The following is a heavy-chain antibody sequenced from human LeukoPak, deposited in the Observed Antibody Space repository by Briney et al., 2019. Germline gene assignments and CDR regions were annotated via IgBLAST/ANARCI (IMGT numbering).Heavy chain of an antibody. Sequence: GGSLRLSCAASGFNFDEYGMSWVRQAPGKGLEWVSGISLNGGSTGYADSMKGRFTISRDNAKNSLYLEMNSLRAEDTALYDCVRGITVFQHWGQSTLVTVSS. V-gene: IGHV3-20*01. J-gene: IGHJ1*01. CDR1: GFNFDEYG. CDR2: ISLNGGST. D-gene: IGHD1-20*01. CDR3: VRGITVFQH.